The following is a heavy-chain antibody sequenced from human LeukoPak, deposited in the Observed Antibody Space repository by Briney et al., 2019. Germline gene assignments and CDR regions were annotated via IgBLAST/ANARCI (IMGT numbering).Heavy chain of an antibody. CDR3: ARGGYSYGDGGMDV. Sequence: SETLSLTCTVSGGSISSYYWSWIRQPPGKGLEWIGYIYYSGSTNYNPSLKSRITISVDTSKNQFSLKLSSVTAADTAVYYCARGGYSYGDGGMDVWGQGTTVTVSS. CDR1: GGSISSYY. J-gene: IGHJ6*02. V-gene: IGHV4-59*01. D-gene: IGHD5-18*01. CDR2: IYYSGST.